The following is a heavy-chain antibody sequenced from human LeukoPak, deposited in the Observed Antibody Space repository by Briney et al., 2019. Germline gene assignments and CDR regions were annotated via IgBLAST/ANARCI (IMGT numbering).Heavy chain of an antibody. V-gene: IGHV3-23*01. CDR3: AKVEYGDYDDNWFDP. J-gene: IGHJ5*02. CDR1: GFTFSTYS. Sequence: GRSLRLSCAASGFTFSTYSMNWVRQAPGKGLEWVSAISGSGGSTYYADSVKGRFTISRDNSKNTLYLQMNSLRAEDTAVYYCAKVEYGDYDDNWFDPWGQGTLVTVSS. CDR2: ISGSGGST. D-gene: IGHD4-17*01.